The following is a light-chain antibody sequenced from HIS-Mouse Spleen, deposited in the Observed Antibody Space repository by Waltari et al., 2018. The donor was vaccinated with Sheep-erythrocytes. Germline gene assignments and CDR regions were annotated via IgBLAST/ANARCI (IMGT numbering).Light chain of an antibody. CDR1: QSVSSSY. CDR2: GAS. J-gene: IGKJ3*01. V-gene: IGKV3-20*01. CDR3: QQYGSSPLFT. Sequence: EIVLTQSPGTLSLSPGERATLSCRASQSVSSSYLAWYQQKPGQAPRLLIYGASSRATGIQDRFSGSGSGTDFTLTISRLEPEDFAVYYCQQYGSSPLFTVGPGTKVDIK.